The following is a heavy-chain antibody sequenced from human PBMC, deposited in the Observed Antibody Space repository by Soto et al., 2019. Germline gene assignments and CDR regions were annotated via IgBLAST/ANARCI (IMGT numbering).Heavy chain of an antibody. CDR2: ISAYNGNT. CDR1: GYTFTSYG. Sequence: QVQLVQSGAEVKKPGATVKVSCKASGYTFTSYGISWVRQAPGQGLEWMGWISAYNGNTNYAQKLQGRVTMTTETSTSTAYMELRSLRSDDTAVYYCASFYDYGSGSYYKTDYYYGMDVWGQGTTVTVSS. J-gene: IGHJ6*02. V-gene: IGHV1-18*01. D-gene: IGHD3-10*01. CDR3: ASFYDYGSGSYYKTDYYYGMDV.